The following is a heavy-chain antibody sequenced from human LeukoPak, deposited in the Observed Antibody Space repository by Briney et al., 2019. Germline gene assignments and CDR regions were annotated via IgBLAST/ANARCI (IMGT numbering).Heavy chain of an antibody. CDR2: INHSGST. J-gene: IGHJ4*02. CDR1: GGSFSGYY. V-gene: IGHV4-34*01. D-gene: IGHD4-23*01. CDR3: ARGGGYFDY. Sequence: KSSETLSLTCAVYGGSFSGYYWSWIRQPPGKGLEWIGEINHSGSTNYNPSLKSRVTISVDTSKNQFSLKLSSVTAADTAVYYCARGGGYFDYWGQGTLVTVSS.